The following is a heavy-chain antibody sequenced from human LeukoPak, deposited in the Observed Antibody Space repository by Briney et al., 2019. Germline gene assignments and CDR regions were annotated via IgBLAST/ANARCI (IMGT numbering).Heavy chain of an antibody. CDR1: GFTFSSYW. V-gene: IGHV3-7*03. CDR3: ATPLDYYDTSGYHQGGD. D-gene: IGHD3-22*01. CDR2: IKQDGSKK. Sequence: GGSLRLSCAASGFTFSSYWMTRVRQAPGKGLEWVANIKQDGSKKNYVDSVKGRFTISRDNAENSLYLQMNSLRAEDTAVYYCATPLDYYDTSGYHQGGDWGQGTLVTVSS. J-gene: IGHJ4*02.